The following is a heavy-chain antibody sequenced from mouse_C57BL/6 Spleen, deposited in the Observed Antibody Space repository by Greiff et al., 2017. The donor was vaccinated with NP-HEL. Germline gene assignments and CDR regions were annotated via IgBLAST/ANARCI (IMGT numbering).Heavy chain of an antibody. CDR1: GFNIKDDY. V-gene: IGHV14-4*01. Sequence: EVMLVESGAELVRPGASVKLSCTASGFNIKDDYMHWVKQRPEQGLEWIGWIDPENGDTEYASKFQGKATITADTSSNTAYLQLSSLTSEDTAVYYCTGYAMDYWGQGTSVTVSS. CDR2: IDPENGDT. J-gene: IGHJ4*01. CDR3: TGYAMDY.